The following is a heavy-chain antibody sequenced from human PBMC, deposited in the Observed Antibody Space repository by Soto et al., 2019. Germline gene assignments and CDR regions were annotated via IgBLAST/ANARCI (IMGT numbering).Heavy chain of an antibody. CDR3: ARGVAAAGTFYYYYYGMDV. J-gene: IGHJ6*02. CDR2: IIPILGIA. CDR1: GGTFSSYT. D-gene: IGHD6-13*01. Sequence: SVKVSCKASGGTFSSYTISWVRQAPGQGLEWMGRIIPILGIANYAQKFQGRVTITADKSTSTAYMELSSLRSEDTAVYYCARGVAAAGTFYYYYYGMDVWGQGTTVTVSS. V-gene: IGHV1-69*02.